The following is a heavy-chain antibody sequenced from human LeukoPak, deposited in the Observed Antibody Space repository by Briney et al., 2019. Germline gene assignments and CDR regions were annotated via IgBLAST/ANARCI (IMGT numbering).Heavy chain of an antibody. J-gene: IGHJ4*02. CDR1: GFTFSSYS. CDR3: ARYEHSSAYFDY. D-gene: IGHD6-19*01. CDR2: ISSSSSYI. V-gene: IGHV3-21*01. Sequence: GGSLRLSCAASGFTFSSYSMNWVRQAPGKGLEWVSSISSSSSYIYYADSVKGRFTISRDNAKNSLYLQMNSLRAEDTAVYYCARYEHSSAYFDYWGQGTLVTVSS.